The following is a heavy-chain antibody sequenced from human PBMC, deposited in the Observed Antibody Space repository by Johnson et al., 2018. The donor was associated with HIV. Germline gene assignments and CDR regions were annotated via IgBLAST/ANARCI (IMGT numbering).Heavy chain of an antibody. Sequence: VQLVESGGGVVRPGGSLRLSCAASGFTFDDYGMSWVRQAPGKGLEWVSGINWNGGSTGYEDSVKGRFTISRDNAKNSLYLQMNSLRAEDTALYYCAKARTYGGNVDDAFDIWGQGTMVTVSS. D-gene: IGHD4-23*01. V-gene: IGHV3-20*04. J-gene: IGHJ3*02. CDR1: GFTFDDYG. CDR2: INWNGGST. CDR3: AKARTYGGNVDDAFDI.